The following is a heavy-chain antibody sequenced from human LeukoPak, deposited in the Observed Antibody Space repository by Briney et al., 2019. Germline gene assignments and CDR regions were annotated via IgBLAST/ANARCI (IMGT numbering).Heavy chain of an antibody. CDR2: ISTSGST. CDR1: GGSISPYY. Sequence: SETLSLTCYVSGGSISPYYWSWIRQPAGKGLEWIGRISTSGSTNYNPSLKSRVTISVDTSKNQFSLKLSSVTAADTAVYYCARVGGYSGYVDDAFDIWGQGTMVTVSS. J-gene: IGHJ3*02. CDR3: ARVGGYSGYVDDAFDI. V-gene: IGHV4-4*07. D-gene: IGHD5-12*01.